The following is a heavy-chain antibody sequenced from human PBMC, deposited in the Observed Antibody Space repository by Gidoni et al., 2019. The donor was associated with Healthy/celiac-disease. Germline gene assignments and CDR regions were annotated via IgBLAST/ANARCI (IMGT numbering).Heavy chain of an antibody. D-gene: IGHD6-13*01. V-gene: IGHV3-30*04. CDR1: GFTFSRSA. Sequence: QVQLVESGGGVVQPGRSLRLSCAASGFTFSRSAMNWVRQAPGKGLEWVAVISYDGSNKYYADSVKGRFTISRDNSKNTLYLQMNSLRAEDTAVYYCARDLAYSSSWFVPGLGFWGQGTLVTVSS. J-gene: IGHJ4*02. CDR2: ISYDGSNK. CDR3: ARDLAYSSSWFVPGLGF.